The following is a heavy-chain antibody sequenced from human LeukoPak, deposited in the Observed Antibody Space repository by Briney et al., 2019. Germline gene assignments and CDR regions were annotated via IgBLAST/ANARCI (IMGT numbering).Heavy chain of an antibody. CDR1: GFTFSSYG. CDR3: ARDHGSGRKGWFDP. D-gene: IGHD3-10*01. Sequence: GGSLRLSCAASGFTFSSYGMHWVRQAPGKGLEWVAVIWYDGSNKYYADSVKGRFTISRDNSKNKLYLQMNSLRAEDTAVYYCARDHGSGRKGWFDPWGQGTLVTVSS. J-gene: IGHJ5*02. V-gene: IGHV3-33*01. CDR2: IWYDGSNK.